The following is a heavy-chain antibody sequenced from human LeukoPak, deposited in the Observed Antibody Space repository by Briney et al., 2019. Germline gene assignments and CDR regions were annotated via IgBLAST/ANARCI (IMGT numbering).Heavy chain of an antibody. CDR1: GGSISSYY. CDR2: IYYSGST. V-gene: IGHV4-59*01. D-gene: IGHD1-26*01. Sequence: SETLSLTCTVSGGSISSYYWSWIRQPPGKGLEWIGYIYYSGSTNYNPSLKSRVTISVDTSKNQFSLKLSSVTAADTAVYYCARVRGSHSTISNYYYYMDVWGKGTTVTVSS. CDR3: ARVRGSHSTISNYYYYMDV. J-gene: IGHJ6*03.